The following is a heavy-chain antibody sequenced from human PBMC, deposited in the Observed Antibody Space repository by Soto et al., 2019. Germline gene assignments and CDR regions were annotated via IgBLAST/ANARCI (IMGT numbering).Heavy chain of an antibody. D-gene: IGHD6-19*01. Sequence: QVQLVQSGAEVKKSGASVKVSCKASGYTFTSYDINWVRQATGQGLEWMGWMNPNSGNTGYAQKFEGRVNMTRNTTRITAYMEIRRLGYEDTAVCYCARERSAAGTGWFDPWGQGTVVTVPS. CDR3: ARERSAAGTGWFDP. J-gene: IGHJ5*02. V-gene: IGHV1-8*01. CDR2: MNPNSGNT. CDR1: GYTFTSYD.